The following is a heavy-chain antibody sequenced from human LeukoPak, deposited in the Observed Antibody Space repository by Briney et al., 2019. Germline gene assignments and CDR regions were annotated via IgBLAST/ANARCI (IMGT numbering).Heavy chain of an antibody. CDR3: ARAPLKHTPLVQYDPWDGYYYGMDV. D-gene: IGHD1-1*01. CDR2: IIPIFGIA. CDR1: GGTFSSYA. V-gene: IGHV1-69*04. Sequence: ASMKVSCKASGGTFSSYAISWVRQAPGQGLEWMGRIIPIFGIANYAQKFQGRVTITADKSTSTAYMELSSLRSEDTAVYYCARAPLKHTPLVQYDPWDGYYYGMDVWAKGPRSPSP. J-gene: IGHJ6*02.